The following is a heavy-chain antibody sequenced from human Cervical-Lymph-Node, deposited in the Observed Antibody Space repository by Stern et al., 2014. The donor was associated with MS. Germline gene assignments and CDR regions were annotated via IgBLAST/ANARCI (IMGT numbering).Heavy chain of an antibody. Sequence: VQLVQSGAELKKPGASVKVSCKASGYTFTDYYLHWVRQAPGQGLEWMGRINPDSGGTAYAQRFQGRVTMTRDTSINTAYMELSSLRSDDTAFYFCASETVSARPNWGQGTLVTVSS. J-gene: IGHJ4*02. V-gene: IGHV1-2*06. CDR3: ASETVSARPN. CDR1: GYTFTDYY. CDR2: INPDSGGT. D-gene: IGHD6-6*01.